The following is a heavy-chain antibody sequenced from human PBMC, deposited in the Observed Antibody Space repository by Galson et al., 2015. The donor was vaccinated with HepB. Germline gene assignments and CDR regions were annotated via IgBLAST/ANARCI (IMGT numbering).Heavy chain of an antibody. V-gene: IGHV2-70*11. CDR3: ARITVGDYGDHGGFVSRWTIDY. CDR2: IDWDDHK. Sequence: PALVKPTQTLTLTCTFSGFSLSTSGMCVSWIRQPPGKAPEWLARIDWDDHKYYSTSLKTRLTISKDTSKNQVVLTMTNMNPVDTATYYCARITVGDYGDHGGFVSRWTIDYWGQGTLVTVSS. J-gene: IGHJ4*02. CDR1: GFSLSTSGMC. D-gene: IGHD4-17*01.